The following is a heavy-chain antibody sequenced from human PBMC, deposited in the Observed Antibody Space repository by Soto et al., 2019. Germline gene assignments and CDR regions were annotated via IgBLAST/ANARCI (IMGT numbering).Heavy chain of an antibody. CDR2: ISGSGGST. CDR1: GFTFSSHA. V-gene: IGHV3-23*01. D-gene: IGHD6-19*01. J-gene: IGHJ3*02. CDR3: AKIHSSGWHKDAPDI. Sequence: SCAASGFTFSSHAMSWVRQAPGKGLEWVSAISGSGGSTYYADSVKGRFTISRDNSKNTLYLQMNSLRAEDTAVYDCAKIHSSGWHKDAPDIWGQGTMVTVSS.